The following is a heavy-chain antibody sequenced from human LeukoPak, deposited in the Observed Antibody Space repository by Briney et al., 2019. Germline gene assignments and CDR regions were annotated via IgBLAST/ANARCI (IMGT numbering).Heavy chain of an antibody. V-gene: IGHV3-21*01. D-gene: IGHD3-22*01. Sequence: GGSLRLSCAASGFTFSSYSVNWVRQAPGKGLEWVSSISSSSSYIYYADSVKGRFTISRDNAKNSLYLQLNSLRAEDTAVYYCARGPSLYYYDSSGYPYYFDYWGQGTLVTVSS. J-gene: IGHJ4*02. CDR2: ISSSSSYI. CDR1: GFTFSSYS. CDR3: ARGPSLYYYDSSGYPYYFDY.